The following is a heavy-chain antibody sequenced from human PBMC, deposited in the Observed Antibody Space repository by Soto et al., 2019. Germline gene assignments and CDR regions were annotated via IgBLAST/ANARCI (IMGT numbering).Heavy chain of an antibody. CDR1: GGFVSSGSYY. D-gene: IGHD1-1*01. V-gene: IGHV4-34*01. J-gene: IGHJ3*02. CDR2: MSHSGGT. CDR3: ARVERGTATTVVDAFDI. Sequence: QVQLQQWGAGLLKPSETLSLTCAVYGGFVSSGSYYWSWIRQPPGKGLEWIGEMSHSGGTHFNPSLKSRVTISVAKSKNQFSLKRSSVAAADTALYYCARVERGTATTVVDAFDIWGPGTMVTVSS.